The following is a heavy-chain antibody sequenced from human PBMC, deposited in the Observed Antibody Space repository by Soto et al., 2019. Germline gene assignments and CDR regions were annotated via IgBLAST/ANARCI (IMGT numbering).Heavy chain of an antibody. CDR1: GFVFSSYD. Sequence: GGSLRLSCAVSGFVFSSYDMHWVRQAPGKGLEWVAVISNDGSNKDYADSVKGRFTISRDNSKITLYLQMNGLRAEDTAVYYCAKGKTIFGVVVVSEYWGQGTLVTVSS. CDR3: AKGKTIFGVVVVSEY. J-gene: IGHJ4*01. V-gene: IGHV3-30*18. D-gene: IGHD3-3*01. CDR2: ISNDGSNK.